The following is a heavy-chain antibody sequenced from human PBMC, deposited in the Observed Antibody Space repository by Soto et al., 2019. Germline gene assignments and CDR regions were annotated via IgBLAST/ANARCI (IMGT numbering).Heavy chain of an antibody. CDR2: IYYSGST. CDR1: GGSISSGGYY. CDR3: ARVITGDVYYYYGMDV. D-gene: IGHD7-27*01. V-gene: IGHV4-31*03. Sequence: PSETLSLTCTVSGGSISSGGYYWSWIRQHPGKGLEWIGYIYYSGSTYYNPSLKSRVTISVDTSKNQFSLKLSSVTAADTAVYYCARVITGDVYYYYGMDVWGQGTTVTVSS. J-gene: IGHJ6*02.